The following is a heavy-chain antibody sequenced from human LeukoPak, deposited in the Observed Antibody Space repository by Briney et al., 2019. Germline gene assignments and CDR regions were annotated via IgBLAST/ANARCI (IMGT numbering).Heavy chain of an antibody. CDR3: ARVGRSRGSLPNSYYYMDV. V-gene: IGHV1-69*05. CDR1: GDIFNSYS. D-gene: IGHD1-26*01. J-gene: IGHJ6*03. Sequence: SVKVSCNASGDIFNSYSVSWVRQAPGRGLEWMGGITPIFGSTNYAQKFQGRVTITTDQSTRTAYMELNSLSSDDTAVYYCARVGRSRGSLPNSYYYMDVWGKGTTVTVSS. CDR2: ITPIFGST.